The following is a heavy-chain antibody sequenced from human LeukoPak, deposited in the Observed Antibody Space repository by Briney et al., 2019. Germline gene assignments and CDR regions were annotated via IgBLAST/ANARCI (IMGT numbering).Heavy chain of an antibody. CDR2: MYYSGRT. J-gene: IGHJ5*02. CDR1: GGSISSGSYY. V-gene: IGHV4-39*02. CDR3: ARDYIKTRWFDP. D-gene: IGHD4-11*01. Sequence: SETLSLTCTVSGGSISSGSYYWGWFRQPPGKGLEWLGNMYYSGRTYYNPSLKSRVTISLDTSKNQFSLKLSSVTAADTAVYYCARDYIKTRWFDPWGQGTLVTVSS.